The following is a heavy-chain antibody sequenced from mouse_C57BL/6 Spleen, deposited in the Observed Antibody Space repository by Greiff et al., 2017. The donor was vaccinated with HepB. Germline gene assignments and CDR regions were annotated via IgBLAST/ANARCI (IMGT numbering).Heavy chain of an antibody. Sequence: EVKLVESGPGMVKPSQSLSLTCTVTGYSITSGYDWHWIRHFPGNKLEWMGYISYSGSTNYNPSLKSRISITHDTSKNHFFLKLNSVTTEDTATYYCARGGDGDNAMDYWGQGTSVTVSS. CDR3: ARGGDGDNAMDY. V-gene: IGHV3-1*01. D-gene: IGHD3-3*01. CDR1: GYSITSGYD. J-gene: IGHJ4*01. CDR2: ISYSGST.